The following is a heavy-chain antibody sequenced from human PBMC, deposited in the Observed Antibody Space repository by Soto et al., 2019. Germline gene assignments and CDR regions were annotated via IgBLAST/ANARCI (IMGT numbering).Heavy chain of an antibody. CDR2: IIPILGIA. CDR1: GGTFSSYT. CDR3: ASDITISVYGMDV. J-gene: IGHJ6*02. D-gene: IGHD3-9*01. V-gene: IGHV1-69*02. Sequence: QVQLVQSGAEVKKPGSSVKVSCKASGGTFSSYTISWVRQAPGQGLEWMGRIIPILGIANYAQKFQGRVTITADKSTSTPYMELSSLRSEDTAVYYCASDITISVYGMDVWGQGTTVTVSS.